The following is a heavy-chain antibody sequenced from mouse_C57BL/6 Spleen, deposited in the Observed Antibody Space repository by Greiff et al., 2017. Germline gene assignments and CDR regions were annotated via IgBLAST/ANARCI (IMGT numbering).Heavy chain of an antibody. D-gene: IGHD1-1*01. J-gene: IGHJ4*01. CDR2: IYPGDGDT. CDR3: SRRAPYGYAMDY. Sequence: QVQLKQSGPELVKPGASVKISCKASGYAFSSSWMNWVKQRPGKGLEWIGRIYPGDGDTNDNGKFKGKATLTADKSSSTAYMQLSSLTSEYSAVYFCSRRAPYGYAMDYWGQGTSVTVSS. V-gene: IGHV1-82*01. CDR1: GYAFSSSW.